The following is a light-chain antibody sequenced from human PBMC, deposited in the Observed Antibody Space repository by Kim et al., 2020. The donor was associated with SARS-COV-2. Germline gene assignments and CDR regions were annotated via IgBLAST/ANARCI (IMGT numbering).Light chain of an antibody. CDR1: ELGDKY. Sequence: SYELTQPPSVSVSPGQTASITCSGDELGDKYVFWYQQKPGQSPLLVIYQDTKRPSGIPERFSASNSGNTATLTISGTQATDEADYYCQAWDSGTDDVFGGGTQVTVL. J-gene: IGLJ2*01. CDR3: QAWDSGTDDV. CDR2: QDT. V-gene: IGLV3-1*01.